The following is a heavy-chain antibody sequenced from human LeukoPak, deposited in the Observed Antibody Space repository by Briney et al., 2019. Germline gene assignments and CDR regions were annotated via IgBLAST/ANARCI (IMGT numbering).Heavy chain of an antibody. CDR3: ARDMGELLYYYYYYMDV. D-gene: IGHD1-26*01. J-gene: IGHJ6*03. V-gene: IGHV3-48*01. CDR2: ISSSSSTI. CDR1: GFTFSSYS. Sequence: GGSLRLSCAASGFTFSSYSMNWVRQAPGKGLEWVSYISSSSSTIYYADSVKGRFTISRDNAKNSLYLQMNSLRAEDTAVYYCARDMGELLYYYYYYMDVWGKGTTVTVS.